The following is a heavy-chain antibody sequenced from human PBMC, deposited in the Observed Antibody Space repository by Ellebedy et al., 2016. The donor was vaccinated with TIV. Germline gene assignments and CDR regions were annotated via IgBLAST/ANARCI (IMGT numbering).Heavy chain of an antibody. CDR2: IYYSGST. Sequence: MPSETLSLTCTVSGGSISSSSYYWGWIRQPPGKGLEWIGSIYYSGSTYYNPSLKSRVTISVDTSKNQFSLKLSSVTAADTAVYYCARGDSSSSIWFDPWGQGTLVTVSS. CDR1: GGSISSSSYY. V-gene: IGHV4-39*01. CDR3: ARGDSSSSIWFDP. J-gene: IGHJ5*02. D-gene: IGHD6-6*01.